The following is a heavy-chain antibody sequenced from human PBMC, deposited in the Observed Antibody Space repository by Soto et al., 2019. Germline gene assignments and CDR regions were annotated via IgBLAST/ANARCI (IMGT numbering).Heavy chain of an antibody. Sequence: EVQLVESGGGLVQPGGSLRLSCAASGFTFSSYWLHWVRQAPGKGLVWLSRINSDGSSTNYADSVKGRFTISRDNAKSRLHLKWNSVRAEDTAVYYGARKGAVAGFGYWGQGTLVTVSS. V-gene: IGHV3-74*01. D-gene: IGHD6-19*01. CDR3: ARKGAVAGFGY. CDR2: INSDGSST. CDR1: GFTFSSYW. J-gene: IGHJ4*02.